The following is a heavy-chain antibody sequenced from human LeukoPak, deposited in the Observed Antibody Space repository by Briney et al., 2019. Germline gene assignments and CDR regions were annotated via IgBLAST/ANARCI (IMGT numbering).Heavy chain of an antibody. CDR1: GFTFSSYT. V-gene: IGHV3-23*01. J-gene: IGHJ5*02. D-gene: IGHD4-17*01. Sequence: GGSLRLSCAASGFTFSSYTMSWVRQAPGKGLEWVSAIHTSGDTCYADSVKGRFTISRDTSKNTLYLQINSLRVEDTAVYYCIVFGDSNHWGQGTLVTVSS. CDR3: IVFGDSNH. CDR2: IHTSGDT.